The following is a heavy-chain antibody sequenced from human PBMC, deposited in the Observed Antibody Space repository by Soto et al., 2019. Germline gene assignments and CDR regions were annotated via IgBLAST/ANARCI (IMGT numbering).Heavy chain of an antibody. V-gene: IGHV3-33*01. D-gene: IGHD4-4*01. CDR3: ARDGWSHSNSAYGMDV. J-gene: IGHJ6*02. CDR2: IWYDGSNK. CDR1: GFTFSSYG. Sequence: PGGSLRLSCAASGFTFSSYGMHWVRQAPGKGLEWVAVIWYDGSNKYYAESVKGRFTISRDNSKNTLYLQMNSLRAEDTAAYYCARDGWSHSNSAYGMDVWGQGTTVTVSS.